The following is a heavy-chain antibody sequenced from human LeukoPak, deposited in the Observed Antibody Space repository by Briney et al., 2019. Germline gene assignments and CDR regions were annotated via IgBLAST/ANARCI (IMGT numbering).Heavy chain of an antibody. CDR1: GFTFSSYR. J-gene: IGHJ6*04. Sequence: QPGGSLRLSCAASGFTFSSYRMHWVRQAPGKGLEWVAVIWYDGSNKYYADSVKGRFTISRDKSKNTLYLQMNSLRAEDTAVYYCARDLLMVAAMAANYYYYGMDVWGKGTTVTVSS. D-gene: IGHD2-15*01. V-gene: IGHV3-33*01. CDR2: IWYDGSNK. CDR3: ARDLLMVAAMAANYYYYGMDV.